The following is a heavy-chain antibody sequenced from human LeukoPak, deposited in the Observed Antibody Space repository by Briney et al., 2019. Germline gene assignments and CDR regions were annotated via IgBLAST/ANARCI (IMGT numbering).Heavy chain of an antibody. J-gene: IGHJ5*02. Sequence: ASVKVSCKASGYTFTYCSLHWLQQAPGQGLERMRWITLYNGNTNYAKKFQSRVTITRDTSIGTAYMELSSLRSEDSAVYYCARVPSRGDKFDPWGQGTLVTVSS. CDR1: GYTFTYCS. CDR3: ARVPSRGDKFDP. CDR2: ITLYNGNT. V-gene: IGHV1-68*02. D-gene: IGHD4-17*01.